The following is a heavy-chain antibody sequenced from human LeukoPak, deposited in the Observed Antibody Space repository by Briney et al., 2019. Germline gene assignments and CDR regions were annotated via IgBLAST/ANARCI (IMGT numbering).Heavy chain of an antibody. Sequence: SETLSLTCTVSGGSISSYYWSWIRQPPGKGLEWIGYIYYSGTTNYNPSLKSRVTISVDTSKNQFSLKLSSVTAADTAVYYCARPDSSGAWGQGTLVTVSS. V-gene: IGHV4-59*08. CDR3: ARPDSSGA. CDR1: GGSISSYY. J-gene: IGHJ5*02. CDR2: IYYSGTT. D-gene: IGHD6-19*01.